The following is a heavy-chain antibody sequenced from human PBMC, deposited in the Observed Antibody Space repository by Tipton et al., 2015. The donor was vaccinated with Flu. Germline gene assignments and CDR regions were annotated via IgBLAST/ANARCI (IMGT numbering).Heavy chain of an antibody. CDR1: GDSVSNSDYY. CDR3: AREGPYFYGMDV. CDR2: IDFSGST. Sequence: TLSLTCTVSGDSVSNSDYYWNWIRQEPGKGLEWIGHIDFSGSTHYNPSLKSRLTISIDTSKNQSSLRLNGVTGADTAVYYCAREGPYFYGMDVWGQGTTVTVSS. V-gene: IGHV4-31*03. J-gene: IGHJ6*02.